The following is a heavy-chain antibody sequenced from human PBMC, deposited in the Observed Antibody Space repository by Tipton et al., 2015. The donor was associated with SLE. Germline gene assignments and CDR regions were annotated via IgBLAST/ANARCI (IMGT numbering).Heavy chain of an antibody. D-gene: IGHD3-16*01. CDR3: ARGRGRDYYYYYYMDV. J-gene: IGHJ6*03. CDR2: IYYSGST. Sequence: TLSLTCTVSGGSISSYYWSWIRQPPGKGLEWIGYIYYSGSTNYNPSLKSRVTISVDTSKNQFSLKLSSVTAADTAVYYCARGRGRDYYYYYYMDVWGKGTTVTVSS. CDR1: GGSISSYY. V-gene: IGHV4-59*01.